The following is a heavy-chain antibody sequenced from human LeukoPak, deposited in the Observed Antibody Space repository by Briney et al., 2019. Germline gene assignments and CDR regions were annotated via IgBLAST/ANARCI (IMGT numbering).Heavy chain of an antibody. CDR1: GFTFSSYA. D-gene: IGHD3-3*01. CDR2: ISYDGSNK. Sequence: PGGSLGLSCAASGFTFSSYAMHWVRQAPGKGLEWVAVISYDGSNKYYADSVKGRFTISRDNSKNTLYLQMNSLRAEDTAVYYCARPLEWSNYYYGMDVWGQGTTVTVSS. J-gene: IGHJ6*02. V-gene: IGHV3-30-3*01. CDR3: ARPLEWSNYYYGMDV.